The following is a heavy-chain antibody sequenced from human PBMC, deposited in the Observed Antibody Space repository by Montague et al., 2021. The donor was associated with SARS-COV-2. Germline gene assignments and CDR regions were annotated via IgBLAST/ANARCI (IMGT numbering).Heavy chain of an antibody. CDR3: ARRIDYYGIDV. CDR1: GGSISSGSHY. CDR2: IDTSGNT. D-gene: IGHD1-26*01. V-gene: IGHV4-61*02. Sequence: TLSLTCTVSGGSISSGSHYWSWIRQPAGKGLEWIGRIDTSGNTKYISSLKSRVTISVDTPKNQFSLKLSSVTAADTAVYYCARRIDYYGIDVWGQGTTVTVPS. J-gene: IGHJ6*02.